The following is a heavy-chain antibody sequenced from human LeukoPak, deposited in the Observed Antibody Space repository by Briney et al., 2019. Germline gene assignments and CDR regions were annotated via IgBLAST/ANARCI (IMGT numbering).Heavy chain of an antibody. D-gene: IGHD2-2*01. V-gene: IGHV3-21*01. J-gene: IGHJ6*03. CDR2: INGDSSST. CDR1: GFTFSIYS. Sequence: PGGSLRLSCAASGFTFSIYSLNWVRQAPGKGLEWVSSINGDSSSTYYADSVKGRFTISRDNAKNSLYLQMNSLRAEDTAVYYCARDGLPAPELYMDVWGKGTTVTVSS. CDR3: ARDGLPAPELYMDV.